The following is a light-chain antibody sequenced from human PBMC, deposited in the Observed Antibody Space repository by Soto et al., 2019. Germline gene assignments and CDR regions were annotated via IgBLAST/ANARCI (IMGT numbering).Light chain of an antibody. CDR1: SSDVGGYNY. CDR2: DVS. CDR3: CSYARSSPYV. Sequence: QSVLTQPASVSGSPGQSITISCPGTSSDVGGYNYVSWYQHHPGKAPKLMIYDVSNRPSGVSNRFSGSKSGNTASLTISGLRAEDEAHYYCCSYARSSPYVFGTGTKVTVL. V-gene: IGLV2-14*03. J-gene: IGLJ1*01.